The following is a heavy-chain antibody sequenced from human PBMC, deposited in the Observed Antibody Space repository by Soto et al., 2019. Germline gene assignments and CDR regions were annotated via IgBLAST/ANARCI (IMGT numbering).Heavy chain of an antibody. J-gene: IGHJ6*02. CDR2: ISAYNGDT. CDR1: GYTFSNYG. V-gene: IGHV1-18*01. CDR3: ATSPSNLYGMDV. Sequence: GASVKVSCKASGYTFSNYGIHWVRQAPGQGLEWMGWISAYNGDTNFAQKVQGRLTMATDTSTTTAYMELRSLRSDDTAVYYCATSPSNLYGMDVWGQGTTVTVSS.